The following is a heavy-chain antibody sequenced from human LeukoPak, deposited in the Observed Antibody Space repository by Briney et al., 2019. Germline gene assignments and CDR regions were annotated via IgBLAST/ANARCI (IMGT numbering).Heavy chain of an antibody. D-gene: IGHD3-22*01. Sequence: KSSETLSLTCTVSGGSISRYYWSWIRQPPGKGLEWIGYIYYSGSTNYDPSLKSRVTISVDTSKNQFSLTLSSVTAADTAVYYCARCPTYYDLIDYWGQGTLVTVSS. V-gene: IGHV4-59*01. J-gene: IGHJ4*02. CDR1: GGSISRYY. CDR2: IYYSGST. CDR3: ARCPTYYDLIDY.